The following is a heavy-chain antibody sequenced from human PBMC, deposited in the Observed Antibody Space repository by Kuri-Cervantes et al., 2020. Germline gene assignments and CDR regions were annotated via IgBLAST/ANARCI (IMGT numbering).Heavy chain of an antibody. D-gene: IGHD3-3*01. CDR3: AKGKNYDFWSGYLPDDYYYYMDV. Sequence: GESLKISCEASGFTFRDYRMTWVRQAPGKGLEWVANIKEDGSVKRYVESVKGRFTISRDNSKNTLYLQMNSLRAEDTAVYYCAKGKNYDFWSGYLPDDYYYYMDVWGKGTTVTVSS. CDR2: IKEDGSVK. V-gene: IGHV3-7*01. CDR1: GFTFRDYR. J-gene: IGHJ6*03.